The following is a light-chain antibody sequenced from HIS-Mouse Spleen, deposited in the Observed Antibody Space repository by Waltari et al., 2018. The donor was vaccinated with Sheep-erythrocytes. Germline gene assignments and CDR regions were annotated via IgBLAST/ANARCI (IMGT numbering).Light chain of an antibody. CDR3: AAWDDSLNGPV. Sequence: GQRVTISCSGSSSNIGSNTLNWYQQLPGTAPKLLIYTNKQRPSGVPDRFSGSKPGTSVSLAISGLQSEDEADYYCAAWDDSLNGPVFGGGTKLTVL. CDR1: SSNIGSNT. J-gene: IGLJ3*02. CDR2: TNK. V-gene: IGLV1-44*01.